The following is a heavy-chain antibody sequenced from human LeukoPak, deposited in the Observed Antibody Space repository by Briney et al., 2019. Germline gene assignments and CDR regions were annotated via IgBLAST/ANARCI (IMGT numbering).Heavy chain of an antibody. D-gene: IGHD3-3*01. CDR2: GFHSGST. Sequence: SETLSLTCAVSGGSISSSGWWSWVRQPPGKGLEWIGEGFHSGSTNYNTSLKSRVTISLDKSKNQFSLRLSSVTAADTAVYYCARAGYYAIDYWGQGTLVTVSS. J-gene: IGHJ4*02. CDR3: ARAGYYAIDY. V-gene: IGHV4-4*02. CDR1: GGSISSSGW.